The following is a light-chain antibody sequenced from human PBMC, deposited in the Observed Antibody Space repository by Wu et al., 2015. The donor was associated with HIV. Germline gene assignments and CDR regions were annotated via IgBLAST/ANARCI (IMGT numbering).Light chain of an antibody. CDR1: QSVRRD. Sequence: EIVMTQSPATLSVSPGESTTLSCRASQSVRRDLAWYQQKPGQAPRLLIYGASTRATGIPARFSGSGSGTEFTLTISSMQSEDSAAYYCQQYNKRPPWTFGQGTKVEIK. CDR3: QQYNKRPPWT. V-gene: IGKV3-15*01. J-gene: IGKJ1*01. CDR2: GAS.